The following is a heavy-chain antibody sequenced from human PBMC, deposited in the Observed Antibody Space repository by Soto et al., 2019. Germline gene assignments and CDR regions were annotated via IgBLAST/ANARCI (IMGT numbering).Heavy chain of an antibody. D-gene: IGHD6-13*01. V-gene: IGHV3-30*01. CDR3: AKDHDLAAAGYYFDY. J-gene: IGHJ4*02. CDR2: ISTDGRDK. CDR1: GFTFSSYA. Sequence: QVQLVESGGGVVQPGRSLRLSCAASGFTFSSYAMHWVRQAPGKGLEWVAVISTDGRDKYHADSVKGRFTISRDNSKNTLLLQRNSLRPEDTAVYFCAKDHDLAAAGYYFDYWGQGTLVTVSS.